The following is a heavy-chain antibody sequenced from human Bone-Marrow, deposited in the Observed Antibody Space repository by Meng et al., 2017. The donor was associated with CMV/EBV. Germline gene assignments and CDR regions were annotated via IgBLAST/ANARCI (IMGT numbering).Heavy chain of an antibody. CDR1: GFTFNSNA. CDR3: AKTTVVGLFDY. Sequence: GESLKISCAASGFTFNSNAMSWVRQAPGKGLEGVSVISAGGASTHYGDSVKGRFTISRDNSKNTLYLQMNSLRAEDTAVYYCAKTTVVGLFDYWGQGTLVTVSS. J-gene: IGHJ4*02. V-gene: IGHV3-23*01. D-gene: IGHD4-23*01. CDR2: ISAGGAST.